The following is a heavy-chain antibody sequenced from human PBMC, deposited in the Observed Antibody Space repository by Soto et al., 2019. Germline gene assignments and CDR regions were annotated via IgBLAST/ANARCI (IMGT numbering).Heavy chain of an antibody. D-gene: IGHD6-19*01. Sequence: QMRLQESGPGLVKPSGTLSLACAVSGASVSSDNWWRWVRQPPGKGLEWIGEIFHSETTNYNPSLKSRATISVDKSKNQFSLTLTSVTAADTAVYYCAKNGWYSADIWGQGTMVTVSS. CDR3: AKNGWYSADI. V-gene: IGHV4-4*02. CDR1: GASVSSDNW. J-gene: IGHJ3*02. CDR2: IFHSETT.